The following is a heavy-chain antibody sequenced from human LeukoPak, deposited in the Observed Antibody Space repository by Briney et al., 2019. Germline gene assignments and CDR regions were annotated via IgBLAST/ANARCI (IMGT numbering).Heavy chain of an antibody. J-gene: IGHJ6*03. V-gene: IGHV4-61*02. D-gene: IGHD2-15*01. CDR1: GGSISSGSYY. Sequence: SETLSLTXTVSGGSISSGSYYWSWIRQPAGKGLEWVGRIYDSGSTNYNPSLKSRVTISLDTSKNQFSLKLSSVTAADTAVYYCARDCSGGSCYYYYMGVWGKGTTVTVSS. CDR2: IYDSGST. CDR3: ARDCSGGSCYYYYMGV.